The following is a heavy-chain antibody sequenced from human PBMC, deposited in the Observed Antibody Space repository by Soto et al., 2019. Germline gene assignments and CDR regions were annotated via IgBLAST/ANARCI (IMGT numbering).Heavy chain of an antibody. CDR2: IYSIGNT. CDR3: RRSSRYSTDV. Sequence: SETLSLTCTVSGASIRISAYWGWIRQHPGKGLEWIGSIYSIGNTYYNPSLKSGVTISADTSKNQFSLNLISVTAADTAVYYCRRSSRYSTDVWGQGITVTVS. CDR1: GASIRISAY. D-gene: IGHD6-19*01. J-gene: IGHJ6*02. V-gene: IGHV4-39*01.